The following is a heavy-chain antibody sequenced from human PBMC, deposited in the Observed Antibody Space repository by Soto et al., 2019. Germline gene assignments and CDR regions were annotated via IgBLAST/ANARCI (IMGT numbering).Heavy chain of an antibody. CDR3: ARDVTAKSGTIGSLLNWFDP. Sequence: SETLSLTCTVAGGSISSYYWSWIRQPPGKGQEWIGYIYYSGSTNYNPSLKSRVTISVDTSKNQFSLKLSSVTAADTAVYYCARDVTAKSGTIGSLLNWFDPWGQGTLVTVSS. V-gene: IGHV4-59*01. CDR2: IYYSGST. CDR1: GGSISSYY. D-gene: IGHD1-26*01. J-gene: IGHJ5*02.